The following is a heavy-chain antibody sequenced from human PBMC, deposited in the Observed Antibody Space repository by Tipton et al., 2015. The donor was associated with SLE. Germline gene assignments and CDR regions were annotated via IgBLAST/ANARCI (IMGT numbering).Heavy chain of an antibody. CDR1: GGSITSHY. D-gene: IGHD6-13*01. V-gene: IGHV4-59*11. Sequence: TLSLTCTVSGGSITSHYWSWIRQPPGKALEWIAYINYSGSTNYNPSLKSRVTMSVDTSKNQFSLKLSSVTAADTAVYYCARRRGSSWYEDYFDYWGQGTLVTVSS. CDR2: INYSGST. J-gene: IGHJ4*02. CDR3: ARRRGSSWYEDYFDY.